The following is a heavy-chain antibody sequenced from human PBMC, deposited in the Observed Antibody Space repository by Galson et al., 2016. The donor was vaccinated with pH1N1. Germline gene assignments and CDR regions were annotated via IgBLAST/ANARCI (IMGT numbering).Heavy chain of an antibody. CDR2: IYPGDSET. CDR3: ARQGIDDSRSYFIGHDYYALDV. J-gene: IGHJ6*02. D-gene: IGHD3-22*01. Sequence: QSGAEVKKPGESLKISCEGSGYSFTKYCIVWVRQTPGKGLEWMGIIYPGDSETRHSPSFQGQVTISADKSISTAYLHRNSLEAADHAIYYCARQGIDDSRSYFIGHDYYALDVWGQGTTVTVSS. V-gene: IGHV5-51*01. CDR1: GYSFTKYC.